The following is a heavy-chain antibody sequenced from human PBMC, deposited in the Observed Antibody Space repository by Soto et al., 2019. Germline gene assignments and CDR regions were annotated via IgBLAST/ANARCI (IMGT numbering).Heavy chain of an antibody. CDR2: IRYDGSNK. CDR3: ARDTDIVVVTANLGGMDV. V-gene: IGHV3-33*01. CDR1: EFTSRSHG. D-gene: IGHD2-21*02. Sequence: SLRLSWSASEFTSRSHGGHWVRQAPGKGLEWVAVIRYDGSNKYYADSVKGRFSISRDNSKNTLYLQMNSLRAEDTAVYYCARDTDIVVVTANLGGMDVWGQGTTVTVSS. J-gene: IGHJ6*02.